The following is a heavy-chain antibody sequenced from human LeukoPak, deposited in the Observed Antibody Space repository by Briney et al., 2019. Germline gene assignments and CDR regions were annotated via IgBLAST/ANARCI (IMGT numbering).Heavy chain of an antibody. D-gene: IGHD3-22*01. CDR2: ISGSGGST. CDR3: AKGNWLYYDSSGYFDY. CDR1: GFTFTSYA. Sequence: PGGSLRLSCAASGFTFTSYAMSWVRQAPGKGLEWGSAISGSGGSTYYADSVKGRVTISRDNSKNTLYLQMNSLRAEDTAVYYCAKGNWLYYDSSGYFDYWGQGPLVTVSS. V-gene: IGHV3-23*01. J-gene: IGHJ4*02.